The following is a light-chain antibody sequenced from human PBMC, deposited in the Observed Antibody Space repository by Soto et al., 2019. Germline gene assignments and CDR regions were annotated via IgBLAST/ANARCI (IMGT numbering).Light chain of an antibody. CDR2: DVN. CDR3: SSSSGRSYIVL. J-gene: IGLJ2*01. Sequence: QSALTQPASVSGSPGQSIAISCTGTASDDGGYGNLSWYQQHPGRAPKLIIYDVNYRPSGVSDRFSASKSGNTASLTISGLQSEDEADYYCSSSSGRSYIVLFGGGTKLTVL. V-gene: IGLV2-14*03. CDR1: ASDDGGYGN.